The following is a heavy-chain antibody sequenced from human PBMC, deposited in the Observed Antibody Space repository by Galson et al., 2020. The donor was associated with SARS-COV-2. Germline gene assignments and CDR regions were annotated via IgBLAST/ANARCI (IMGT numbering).Heavy chain of an antibody. Sequence: SGPTLVKPTQTLTLTCTFSGFSLSNNGMCVSWVRQPPGKALEWLALIDWTDDKYYSTSLKTRLTISKDTSKNQVVLTMANMDPVDTATYYCARMPDCEYYVYMDVWGAGTTVAVAS. CDR3: ARMPDCEYYVYMDV. CDR1: GFSLSNNGMC. J-gene: IGHJ6*03. V-gene: IGHV2-70*13. CDR2: IDWTDDK. D-gene: IGHD3-16*01.